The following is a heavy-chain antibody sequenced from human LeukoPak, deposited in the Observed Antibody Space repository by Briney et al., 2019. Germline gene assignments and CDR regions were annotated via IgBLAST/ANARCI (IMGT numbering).Heavy chain of an antibody. Sequence: PSETLSLTCAVYGGSFSGYYWSWIRQPPGKGLEWIGEINHSGSTNYNPSLKSRVTISVDTSKDQFSLKLSSVTAADTAVYYCARGLAAAGHNWFDPWSQGTLVTVSS. CDR3: ARGLAAAGHNWFDP. CDR1: GGSFSGYY. D-gene: IGHD6-13*01. CDR2: INHSGST. V-gene: IGHV4-34*01. J-gene: IGHJ5*02.